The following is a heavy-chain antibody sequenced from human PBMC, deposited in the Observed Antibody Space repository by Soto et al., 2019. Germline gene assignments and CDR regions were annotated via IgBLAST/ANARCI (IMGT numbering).Heavy chain of an antibody. D-gene: IGHD2-2*01. V-gene: IGHV3-30*18. CDR2: ISYDGSNK. J-gene: IGHJ6*02. CDR1: GFTFSSYG. CDR3: AKDRGYFSSTSCYGDPDAPGYGMDV. Sequence: GGSLRLSCAASGFTFSSYGMLWVRQAPGKGLERVAVISYDGSNKYYADSEKGRLTIPRDNSKNTLYLQMNSLRAEDTAVYYCAKDRGYFSSTSCYGDPDAPGYGMDVWGQGTTVTVSS.